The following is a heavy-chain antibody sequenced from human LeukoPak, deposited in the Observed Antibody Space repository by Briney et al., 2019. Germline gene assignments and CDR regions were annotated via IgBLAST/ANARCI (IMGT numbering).Heavy chain of an antibody. V-gene: IGHV1-18*04. CDR3: AREGDMVRGVRSYYYGMDV. Sequence: ASVKVSCKASGYTFTSYGISWVRQAPGQGLEWMGWIGAYNGNTNYAQKLQGRVTMATDTSTSTAYMELRSLRSDDTAVYYCAREGDMVRGVRSYYYGMDVWGKGTTVTVSS. J-gene: IGHJ6*04. D-gene: IGHD3-10*01. CDR1: GYTFTSYG. CDR2: IGAYNGNT.